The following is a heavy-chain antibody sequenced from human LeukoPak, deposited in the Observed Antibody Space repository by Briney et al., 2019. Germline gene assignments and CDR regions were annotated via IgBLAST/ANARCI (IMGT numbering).Heavy chain of an antibody. J-gene: IGHJ4*02. CDR3: ARGLKFDY. CDR2: INHSGST. Sequence: SETLSLTCAVYGGSFSGYYWSWIRRPPGKGLEWIGEINHSGSTNYNPSLKSRVTISVDTSKNQFSLKLSSVTAADTAVYYCARGLKFDYWGQGTLVTVSS. V-gene: IGHV4-34*01. CDR1: GGSFSGYY.